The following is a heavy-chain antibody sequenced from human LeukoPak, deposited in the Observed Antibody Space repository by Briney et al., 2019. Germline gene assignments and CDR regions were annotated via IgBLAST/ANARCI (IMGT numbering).Heavy chain of an antibody. CDR3: ARDPTPITIFGVVNSYYFDY. Sequence: ASVKVSCKASGYTFTSYYMHWVRQAPGQGLEWMGIINPSGGSTSYAQKFQGRVTMTRDTSTSTVYVELSSLRSEDTAVYYCARDPTPITIFGVVNSYYFDYWGQGTLVTVSS. V-gene: IGHV1-46*01. CDR1: GYTFTSYY. D-gene: IGHD3-3*01. CDR2: INPSGGST. J-gene: IGHJ4*02.